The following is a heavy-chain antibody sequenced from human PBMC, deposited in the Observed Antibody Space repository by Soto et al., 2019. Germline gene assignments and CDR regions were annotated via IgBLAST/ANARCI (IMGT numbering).Heavy chain of an antibody. CDR2: IIPILGIA. CDR1: GGTFSSYT. D-gene: IGHD5-12*01. J-gene: IGHJ5*02. Sequence: ASVKVSCKASGGTFSSYTISWVRQAPGQGLEWMGRIIPILGIANYAQKFQGRVTITADKSTSTAYMELSSLRSEDTAVYYCARDFGYSGYDPNWFDPWGQGTLVTVSS. CDR3: ARDFGYSGYDPNWFDP. V-gene: IGHV1-69*04.